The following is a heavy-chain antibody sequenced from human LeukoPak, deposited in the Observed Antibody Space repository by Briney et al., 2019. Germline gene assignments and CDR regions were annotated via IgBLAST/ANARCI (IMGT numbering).Heavy chain of an antibody. CDR2: INWNGDST. CDR1: GFTLDDYG. J-gene: IGHJ6*03. Sequence: PGGSLRLSCAASGFTLDDYGMSWVRQAPGKGLEWVSDINWNGDSTGYADSVKGRFIISRDNAKNSLYLQMNSLRAEDTALYYCARRESSYQNYYYYYHMGVWGKGTTVTVSS. V-gene: IGHV3-20*04. D-gene: IGHD3-16*02. CDR3: ARRESSYQNYYYYYHMGV.